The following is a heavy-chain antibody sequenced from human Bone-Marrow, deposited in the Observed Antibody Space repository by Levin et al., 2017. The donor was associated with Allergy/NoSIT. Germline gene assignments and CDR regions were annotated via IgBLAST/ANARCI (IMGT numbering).Heavy chain of an antibody. CDR1: GASISTGGNY. CDR2: IYYGGST. V-gene: IGHV4-31*03. CDR3: ARAPLLFLNYGDYADHEEYWYFDL. D-gene: IGHD4-17*01. Sequence: PSETLSLTCTVSGASISTGGNYWTWIRQHPGKGLEWIAHIYYGGSTYYNPSLKSRLTISVDTSNNDFSLKLSSVTAADTAVYFCARAPLLFLNYGDYADHEEYWYFDLWGRGTLVTVSS. J-gene: IGHJ2*01.